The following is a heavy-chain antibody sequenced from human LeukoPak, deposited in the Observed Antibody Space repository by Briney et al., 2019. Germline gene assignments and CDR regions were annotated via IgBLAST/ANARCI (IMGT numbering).Heavy chain of an antibody. Sequence: GASVKVSCKASGYSFNSYYMHWVRQAPGQGLEWMGRIIPILGIANYAQKFQGRVTITADKSTSTAYMELSSLRSEDTAVYYCARGNVYYDSSGYGNWFDPWGQGTLVTVSS. CDR1: GYSFNSYY. D-gene: IGHD3-22*01. J-gene: IGHJ5*02. V-gene: IGHV1-69*04. CDR2: IIPILGIA. CDR3: ARGNVYYDSSGYGNWFDP.